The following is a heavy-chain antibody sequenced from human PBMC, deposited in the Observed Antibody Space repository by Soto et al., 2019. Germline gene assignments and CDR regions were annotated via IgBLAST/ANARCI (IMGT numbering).Heavy chain of an antibody. CDR3: ARGSSGYISSWYYFDY. D-gene: IGHD6-13*01. Sequence: EVQLLESGGGLVQPGGSLRLSCAASGFTFTDYALSCVRQAPGKGLEWVATISGIGGSTYLADSVKGRLSISRDNSKNTVSLLMNSLRAEDTAVYFCARGSSGYISSWYYFDYWGRGTLVTVSS. V-gene: IGHV3-23*01. CDR2: ISGIGGST. J-gene: IGHJ4*02. CDR1: GFTFTDYA.